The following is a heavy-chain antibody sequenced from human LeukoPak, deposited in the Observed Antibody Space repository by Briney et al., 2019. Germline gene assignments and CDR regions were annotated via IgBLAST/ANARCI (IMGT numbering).Heavy chain of an antibody. J-gene: IGHJ4*02. V-gene: IGHV3-23*01. CDR3: AKDISQGYTFGSIEEDY. D-gene: IGHD5-18*01. CDR1: GSTFSRYA. CDR2: ISESDGST. Sequence: GGSLRLSCAASGSTFSRYAMSWVRQAPGKGLELLSAISESDGSTYYADSVKGRFTISRDNSKNTLYLQMNSLGADDTAVYFCAKDISQGYTFGSIEEDYWGQGTLVTVSP.